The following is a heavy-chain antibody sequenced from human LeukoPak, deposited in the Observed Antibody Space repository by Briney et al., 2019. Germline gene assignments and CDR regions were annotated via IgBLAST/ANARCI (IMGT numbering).Heavy chain of an antibody. CDR1: GFTFSSYE. J-gene: IGHJ4*02. Sequence: GSLRLSCAASGFTFSSYEMNWVRQAPGKGLEWVSYISSSGSTIYYADSVKGRFTISRDNAKNSLYLQMNSLRAEDTAVYYCAREKPYYYDSSGPFDYWGQGTLVTVSS. CDR3: AREKPYYYDSSGPFDY. CDR2: ISSSGSTI. D-gene: IGHD3-22*01. V-gene: IGHV3-48*03.